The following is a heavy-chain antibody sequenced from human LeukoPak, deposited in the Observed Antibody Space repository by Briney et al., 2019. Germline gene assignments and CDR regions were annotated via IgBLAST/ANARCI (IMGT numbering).Heavy chain of an antibody. CDR1: GFTFRPYG. J-gene: IGHJ4*02. V-gene: IGHV3-30-3*01. CDR2: ISYDGSNK. CDR3: ARDIGMVRGVIITNHFDY. D-gene: IGHD3-10*01. Sequence: PGGSLRLSCAASGFTFRPYGMHWVRQAPRKGLEWASDISYDGSNKYYVESVKGRFTISRDNAKSSLYLQMNSLRAEDTAVYYCARDIGMVRGVIITNHFDYWGQGTPVTVSS.